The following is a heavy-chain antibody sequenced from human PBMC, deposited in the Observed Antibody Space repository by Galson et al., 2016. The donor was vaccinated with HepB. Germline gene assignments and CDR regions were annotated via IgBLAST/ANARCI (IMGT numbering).Heavy chain of an antibody. V-gene: IGHV3-9*01. CDR1: GFNLRDHA. Sequence: SLRLSCAASGFNLRDHAMHWVRQVPGQGLEWVSGIYWDSGRKDYADSVKGRFTISRDDSINTVFLHMTRLTVEDTAVYFCTRVSGRGAYYDFWTPESWGQGTLVTVSS. D-gene: IGHD3-3*01. CDR2: IYWDSGRK. J-gene: IGHJ4*02. CDR3: TRVSGRGAYYDFWTPES.